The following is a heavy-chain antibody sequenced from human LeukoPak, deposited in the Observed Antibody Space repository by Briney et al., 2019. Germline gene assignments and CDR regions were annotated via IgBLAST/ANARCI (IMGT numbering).Heavy chain of an antibody. J-gene: IGHJ3*02. V-gene: IGHV4-38-2*02. CDR1: GYSISSGYY. CDR2: IYHSGST. D-gene: IGHD1-26*01. CDR3: ASRGATKEAFDI. Sequence: SETLSLTCTVSGYSISSGYYWTWIRQPPGKGLEWIGGIYHSGSTYNNPSLKSRVTISVDTSKNQFSLKLSSVTAADTAVYYCASRGATKEAFDIWGQGTMVTVSS.